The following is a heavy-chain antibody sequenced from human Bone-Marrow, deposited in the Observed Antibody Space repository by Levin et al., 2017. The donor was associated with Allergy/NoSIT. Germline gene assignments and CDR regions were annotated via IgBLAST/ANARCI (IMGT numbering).Heavy chain of an antibody. J-gene: IGHJ4*02. CDR1: GFTFSNYW. CDR2: INGDGNNF. D-gene: IGHD1-26*01. V-gene: IGHV3-74*01. CDR3: ARDAVGPTPEDY. Sequence: TGGSLRLSCAASGFTFSNYWMHWVRQAPGKGLVWVSRINGDGNNFSYADSVKGRFTISRDNAKNTLFLQMNSLRAEDTAVYYCARDAVGPTPEDYWGRGTLVTVSS.